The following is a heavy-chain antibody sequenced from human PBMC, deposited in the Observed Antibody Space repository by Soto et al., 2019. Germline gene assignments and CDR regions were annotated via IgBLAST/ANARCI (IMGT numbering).Heavy chain of an antibody. CDR2: ISAYNGNT. V-gene: IGHV1-18*01. CDR1: GYTFTRYT. Sequence: ASVKFSCKASGYTFTRYTMNWVRQAPGQGLEWMGWISAYNGNTNYAQKLQGRVTMTTDTSTSTAYMELRSLRSDDTAVYYCARARGGEGGMDVWGQGTTVTVSS. CDR3: ARARGGEGGMDV. D-gene: IGHD3-16*01. J-gene: IGHJ6*02.